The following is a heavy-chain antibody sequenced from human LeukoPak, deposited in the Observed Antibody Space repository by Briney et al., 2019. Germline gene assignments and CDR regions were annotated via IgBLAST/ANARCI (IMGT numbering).Heavy chain of an antibody. Sequence: VKPSETLSLTCTVSGGSISSYYWSWIRQPPGKGLEWIGYIYYSGSTYYNPSLKSRVTISVDTSKNQFSLKLSSVTAADTAVYYCASEYASPPNWFDPWGQGTLVTVSS. CDR1: GGSISSYY. CDR2: IYYSGST. V-gene: IGHV4-59*06. CDR3: ASEYASPPNWFDP. J-gene: IGHJ5*02. D-gene: IGHD2-8*01.